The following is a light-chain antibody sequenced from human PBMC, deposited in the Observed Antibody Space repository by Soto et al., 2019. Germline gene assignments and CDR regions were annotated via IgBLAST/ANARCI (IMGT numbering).Light chain of an antibody. Sequence: EIVFTQSPCTLSLSQGERATLSCRASQSVGDTYLAWYQQKPGQAPRLLIYGASTRATGIPARFSGSGSGTEFTLTISSLQSEDFAVYYCQQYNNWPPSTFGQGTRLAIK. J-gene: IGKJ5*01. CDR1: QSVGDT. CDR3: QQYNNWPPST. V-gene: IGKV3-15*01. CDR2: GAS.